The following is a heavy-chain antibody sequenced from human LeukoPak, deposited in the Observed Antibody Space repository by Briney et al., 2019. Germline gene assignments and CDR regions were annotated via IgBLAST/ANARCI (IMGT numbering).Heavy chain of an antibody. CDR1: GDAISGYY. D-gene: IGHD2-21*01. V-gene: IGHV4-59*01. Sequence: KPSETLSLTCSVSGDAISGYYWSWIRQSPGQGLEWIGYVYYSGSTNYNPSLKSRAAISIDTSKNQFSLNLTSVTAADTAVYYCASGWLRYYHFDTWGQGTLVTVSS. CDR3: ASGWLRYYHFDT. CDR2: VYYSGST. J-gene: IGHJ4*02.